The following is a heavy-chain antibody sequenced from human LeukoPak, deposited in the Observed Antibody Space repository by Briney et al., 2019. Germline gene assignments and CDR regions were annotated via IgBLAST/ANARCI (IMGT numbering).Heavy chain of an antibody. D-gene: IGHD1-26*01. V-gene: IGHV5-51*01. CDR3: ARLYTGSSGAFDI. CDR1: GYSFTSYW. CDR2: IYPGDSDT. J-gene: IGHJ3*02. Sequence: GESLKISCKGSGYSFTSYWIGWVRQMPGKGLEWLGIIYPGDSDTRYSSSFQGQVTISADKSINTAYLQWSSLKASDTAMYYCARLYTGSSGAFDIWGQGTMVTVSS.